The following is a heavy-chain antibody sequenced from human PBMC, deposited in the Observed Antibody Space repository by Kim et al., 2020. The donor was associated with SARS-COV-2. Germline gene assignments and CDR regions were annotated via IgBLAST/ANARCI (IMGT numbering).Heavy chain of an antibody. V-gene: IGHV1-2*02. J-gene: IGHJ4*02. CDR2: INPNSGGT. CDR3: AREQGGAYCSGGSCYSTDY. Sequence: ASVKVSCKASGYTFTGYYMHWVRQAPGQGLEWMGWINPNSGGTNYAQKFQGRVTMTRDTSISTAYMELSRLRSDDTAVYYCAREQGGAYCSGGSCYSTDYWGQGTLVTVSS. D-gene: IGHD2-15*01. CDR1: GYTFTGYY.